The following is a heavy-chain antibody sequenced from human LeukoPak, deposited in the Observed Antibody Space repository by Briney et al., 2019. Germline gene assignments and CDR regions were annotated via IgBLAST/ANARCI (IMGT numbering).Heavy chain of an antibody. CDR2: INPNSGGT. CDR1: GYTFTGYY. CDR3: ARASGSLKPRIVGATMDY. D-gene: IGHD1-26*01. V-gene: IGHV1-2*02. Sequence: ASVKVSCKASGYTFTGYYMHWVRQAPGQGLEWMGWINPNSGGTNYAQKFQGRVTMTRDTSISTVYMELSRLRSDDTAVYYCARASGSLKPRIVGATMDYWGQGTLVTVSS. J-gene: IGHJ4*02.